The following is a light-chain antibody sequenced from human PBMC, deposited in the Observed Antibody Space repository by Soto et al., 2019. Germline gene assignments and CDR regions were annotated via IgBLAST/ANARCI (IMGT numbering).Light chain of an antibody. J-gene: IGLJ3*02. Sequence: QSALTQPRSVSGSPGQSVTISCTGTSSDVGGYNYVSWYQQYPGKAPKPMIYDVTKRPSGVPDRFSGSKSGNTASLTISGIQAEDEADYYCCSYAGSYTQVFGGGTKLTVL. CDR1: SSDVGGYNY. V-gene: IGLV2-11*01. CDR3: CSYAGSYTQV. CDR2: DVT.